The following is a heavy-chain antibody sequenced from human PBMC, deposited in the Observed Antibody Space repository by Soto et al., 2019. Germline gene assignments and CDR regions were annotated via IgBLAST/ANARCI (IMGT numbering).Heavy chain of an antibody. V-gene: IGHV1-3*01. D-gene: IGHD4-17*01. CDR3: ARVHDDYGDSLSY. CDR1: GYTFTSYA. CDR2: INAGNGNT. Sequence: GASVKVSCKASGYTFTSYAMHWVRQAPGQRLEWMGWINAGNGNTKYSQKFQGRVTITRDTSASTAYMELSSLRSEDTAVYYCARVHDDYGDSLSYWGQGTLVTVPQ. J-gene: IGHJ4*02.